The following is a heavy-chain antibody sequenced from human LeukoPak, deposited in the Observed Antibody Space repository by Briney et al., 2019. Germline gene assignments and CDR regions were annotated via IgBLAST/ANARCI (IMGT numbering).Heavy chain of an antibody. J-gene: IGHJ4*02. CDR2: INSDGSWT. D-gene: IGHD2/OR15-2a*01. CDR3: VSFYETY. Sequence: AGGSLTLSCAASGNYWMHWVRQAPGKGLVWVSHINSDGSWTSYADSVKGRFTISKDNAKNTVYLQMNSLRAEDTAVYYCVSFYETYWGRGTLVTVSS. CDR1: GNYW. V-gene: IGHV3-74*01.